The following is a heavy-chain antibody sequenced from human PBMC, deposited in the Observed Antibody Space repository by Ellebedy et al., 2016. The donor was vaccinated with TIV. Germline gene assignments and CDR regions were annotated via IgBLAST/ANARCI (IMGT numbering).Heavy chain of an antibody. CDR1: GGEITYYY. J-gene: IGHJ4*02. CDR2: IHDSGTT. Sequence: MPGGSLRLSCNVSGGEITYYYWSWIRQPPGKGLEWIGYIHDSGTTKYNPSLKRRVTISVETSKNQLSLKLSSVTAADTAVYYCARSSGWDRFDDWGQGTLVTVSS. D-gene: IGHD6-19*01. CDR3: ARSSGWDRFDD. V-gene: IGHV4-59*01.